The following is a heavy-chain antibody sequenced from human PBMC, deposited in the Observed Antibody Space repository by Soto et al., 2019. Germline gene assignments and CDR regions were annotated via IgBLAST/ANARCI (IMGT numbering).Heavy chain of an antibody. CDR2: IDYSGST. CDR1: GGSISTYY. V-gene: IGHV4-59*12. J-gene: IGHJ3*02. CDR3: ARFLDI. Sequence: QVQLQESGPGLVKPSETLSLTCTVSGGSISTYYWSWIRQPPGKGLEWIGYIDYSGSTKYNPSRRSRVTISVDKSKNQFSLKLTSVTVADTAVYYCARFLDIWGQGTMVTVSS.